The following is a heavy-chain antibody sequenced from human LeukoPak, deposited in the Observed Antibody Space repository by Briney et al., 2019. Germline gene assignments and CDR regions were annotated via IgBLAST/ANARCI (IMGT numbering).Heavy chain of an antibody. Sequence: ASVKVSCKASGNTFTSYGISWVRQAPGQGLEWMGWISAYNGNTNYAQKLQGRVTMTTDTSTSTAYMELRSLRSDDTAVYYCARDYYGHYYFDYWGQGTLVTVSS. CDR2: ISAYNGNT. CDR1: GNTFTSYG. J-gene: IGHJ4*02. V-gene: IGHV1-18*01. CDR3: ARDYYGHYYFDY. D-gene: IGHD3-10*01.